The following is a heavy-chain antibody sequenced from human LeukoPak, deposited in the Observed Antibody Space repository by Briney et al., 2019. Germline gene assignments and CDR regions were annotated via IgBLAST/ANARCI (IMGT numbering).Heavy chain of an antibody. CDR3: ASGEVVVPDAAHVSSGLDL. V-gene: IGHV4-34*01. Sequence: SETLTLSCAAYGGIVSGNHMSWIRQPPGKGLEWLGEINHSGSTNYNPSLKSRVTMSVDTSKNQFSLKLISVTAADTAVYYCASGEVVVPDAAHVSSGLDLWGQRTAVTVSS. D-gene: IGHD2-2*01. CDR1: GGIVSGNH. J-gene: IGHJ6*02. CDR2: INHSGST.